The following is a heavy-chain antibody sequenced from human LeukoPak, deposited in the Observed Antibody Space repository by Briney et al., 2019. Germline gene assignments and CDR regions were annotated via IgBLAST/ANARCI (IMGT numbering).Heavy chain of an antibody. CDR1: GGTFSSYA. Sequence: GASVKVSCKASGGTFSSYAISWVRQAPGQGLEWMGRIIPILGIANYAQKFQGRVTITADKSTSTAYMELSSLRSEDTAVYYCASQIYTIVATPIDGMDVWGQGTTVTVSS. V-gene: IGHV1-69*04. CDR3: ASQIYTIVATPIDGMDV. CDR2: IIPILGIA. J-gene: IGHJ6*02. D-gene: IGHD5-12*01.